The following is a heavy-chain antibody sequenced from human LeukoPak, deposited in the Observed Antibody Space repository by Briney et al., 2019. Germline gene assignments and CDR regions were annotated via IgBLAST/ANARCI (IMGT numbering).Heavy chain of an antibody. J-gene: IGHJ5*02. CDR3: ARDLAAAGLYNWFDP. V-gene: IGHV1-18*01. CDR2: ISAYSGNT. Sequence: ASVKVSCKASGYTFTSYGISWVRQAPGQGLEWMGWISAYSGNTNYARKLQGRVTMTTDTSTSTAYMELRSLRSDDTAVYYCARDLAAAGLYNWFDPWGQGTLVTVSS. CDR1: GYTFTSYG. D-gene: IGHD6-13*01.